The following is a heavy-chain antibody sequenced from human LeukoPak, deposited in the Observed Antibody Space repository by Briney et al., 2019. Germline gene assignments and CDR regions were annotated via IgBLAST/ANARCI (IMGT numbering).Heavy chain of an antibody. CDR1: GGSISSSSYY. D-gene: IGHD1-26*01. V-gene: IGHV4-39*01. CDR3: ARLVGVSSYYFERHFDY. CDR2: IYYSGST. J-gene: IGHJ4*02. Sequence: SETLSLTCTVSGGSISSSSYYWGWIRQPPGNGLEWIGSIYYSGSTYYNPSLKSRVTISVDTSKNQFSLKLSSVTAADTAVYYCARLVGVSSYYFERHFDYWGRGTLVTVSS.